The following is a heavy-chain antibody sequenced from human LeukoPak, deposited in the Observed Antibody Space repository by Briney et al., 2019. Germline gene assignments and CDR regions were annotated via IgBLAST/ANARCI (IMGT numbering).Heavy chain of an antibody. J-gene: IGHJ4*02. Sequence: SETLSLTCTVSGGSISSSSYYWGWIRQPPGKGLEWIGSIYYSGSTYYNPSLKSRVTISVDTSKNQFSLKLSSVTAADTAVYYCARPPLRGYSYGLVYWGQGTLVTVSS. CDR1: GGSISSSSYY. V-gene: IGHV4-39*07. D-gene: IGHD5-18*01. CDR2: IYYSGST. CDR3: ARPPLRGYSYGLVY.